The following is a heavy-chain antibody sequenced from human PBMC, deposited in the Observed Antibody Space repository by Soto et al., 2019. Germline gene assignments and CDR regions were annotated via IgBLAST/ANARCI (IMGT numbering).Heavy chain of an antibody. CDR2: ISYDGSNK. CDR1: GFTFSSYA. D-gene: IGHD4-17*01. Sequence: GGSLRLSCAASGFTFSSYAMHWVRQAPGKVLEWVAVISYDGSNKYYADSVKGRFTISRDNSKNTLYLQMNSLRAEDTAVYYCASLYGDYQDFDYWGQGTLVTVSS. V-gene: IGHV3-30-3*01. CDR3: ASLYGDYQDFDY. J-gene: IGHJ4*02.